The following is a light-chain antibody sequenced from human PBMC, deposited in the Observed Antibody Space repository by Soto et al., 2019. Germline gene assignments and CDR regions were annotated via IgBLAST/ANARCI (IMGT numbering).Light chain of an antibody. CDR1: QSISSF. CDR2: AAS. Sequence: DIQMTQSPSSLSASVGDRVTITCRASQSISSFLNWYQQKPGKAPRLLIYAASSLQSGVPSRFSASGSGTELTLTISSLQPEDFATYYCQQSYSTPETFGQGTKVEIK. CDR3: QQSYSTPET. V-gene: IGKV1-39*01. J-gene: IGKJ1*01.